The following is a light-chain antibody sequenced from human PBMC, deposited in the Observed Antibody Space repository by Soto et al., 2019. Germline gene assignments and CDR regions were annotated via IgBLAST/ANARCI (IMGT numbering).Light chain of an antibody. Sequence: DIQMTQSPSSVSASVGERVTITCRASQGITSWLAWYQQKPGRAPKLLIYAASSLQSGVPSRFSGSGSGRDFTLTISCLQAEDFATSFCQQTSSFPLTFGGGTTVQIK. V-gene: IGKV1-12*01. CDR2: AAS. J-gene: IGKJ4*01. CDR1: QGITSW. CDR3: QQTSSFPLT.